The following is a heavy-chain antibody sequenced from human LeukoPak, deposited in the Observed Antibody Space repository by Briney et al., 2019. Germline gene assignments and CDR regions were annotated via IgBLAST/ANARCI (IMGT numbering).Heavy chain of an antibody. V-gene: IGHV3-74*01. J-gene: IGHJ1*01. D-gene: IGHD3-22*01. CDR3: ARAPSEIGGYYPEYFRH. Sequence: GRSLRLSCAASGFTFSSYWMHWVSQAPGKWLVCVSRIKSDGSTNYADSVKGRFTISRDNAKNTVSLQMNSLRAEDTGVYYCARAPSEIGGYYPEYFRHWGQGTLVTVSS. CDR1: GFTFSSYW. CDR2: IKSDGST.